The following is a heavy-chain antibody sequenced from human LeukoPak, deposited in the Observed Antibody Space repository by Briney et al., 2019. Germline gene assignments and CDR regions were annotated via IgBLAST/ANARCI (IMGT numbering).Heavy chain of an antibody. D-gene: IGHD2-21*02. V-gene: IGHV1-2*02. J-gene: IGHJ4*02. CDR3: VRDFRWGPDF. CDR1: GYTFTGYY. Sequence: ASVKVSCKASGYTFTGYYMHWVRQAPGQGLEWMGWINGNSGDTNYAQKFQDRVTVTRDTSISTTYMELSRLRIDDTAVYYCVRDFRWGPDFWGRGTLVTVSS. CDR2: INGNSGDT.